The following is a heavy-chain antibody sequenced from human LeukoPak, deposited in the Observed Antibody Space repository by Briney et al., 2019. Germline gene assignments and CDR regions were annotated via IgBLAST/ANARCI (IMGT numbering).Heavy chain of an antibody. V-gene: IGHV1-58*01. Sequence: GTSVKVSCKASGFTFTSSAVQWVRQARGQRLEWIGWIVVGSGNTNYAQKFQERVTITRDMSTSTAYMELSSLRSEDTAVYYCAAGVDFWSGGINYWGQGTLVTVSS. CDR1: GFTFTSSA. CDR3: AAGVDFWSGGINY. CDR2: IVVGSGNT. D-gene: IGHD3-3*01. J-gene: IGHJ4*02.